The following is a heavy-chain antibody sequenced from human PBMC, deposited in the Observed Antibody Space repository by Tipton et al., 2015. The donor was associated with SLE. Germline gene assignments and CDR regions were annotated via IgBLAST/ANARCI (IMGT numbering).Heavy chain of an antibody. J-gene: IGHJ3*02. V-gene: IGHV4-39*07. CDR3: ASSYSSSNAFDI. Sequence: TLSLTCTVSGGSISSGSYYWVGFSQTPGKGLEWIGSIYYSGGTYYNPTLKSRVSISVETSKNQFSLKPSSVTAADTAVYYCASSYSSSNAFDIWGQGTMVTVSS. D-gene: IGHD6-6*01. CDR2: IYYSGGT. CDR1: GGSISSGSYY.